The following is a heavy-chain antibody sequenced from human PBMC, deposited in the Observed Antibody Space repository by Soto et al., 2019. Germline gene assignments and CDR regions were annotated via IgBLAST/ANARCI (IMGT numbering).Heavy chain of an antibody. J-gene: IGHJ5*02. V-gene: IGHV3-21*01. CDR1: GFTFRSFT. D-gene: IGHD6-13*01. CDR2: ISSNSAYI. Sequence: EVHLVESGGGLVKPGGSLRLSCAASGFTFRSFTMNWVRQAPGKGLEWVSTISSNSAYIYYTDALRGRFTISRDNAKNSLHLQMSSLRAEDTAVYYCTRDASRDSSARGWFDPWGPGTLVNVS. CDR3: TRDASRDSSARGWFDP.